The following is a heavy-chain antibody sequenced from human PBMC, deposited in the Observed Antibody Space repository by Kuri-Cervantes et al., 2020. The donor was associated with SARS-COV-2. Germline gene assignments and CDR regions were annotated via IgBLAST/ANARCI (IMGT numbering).Heavy chain of an antibody. D-gene: IGHD1-1*01. Sequence: GGSLRLSCEASGFTFSRYWMHWVRQAPGKGLVWVSRINSAGSSTNYADSVKGRFTISRDNAKNTLYLQMNSLRAEDTAVYYCVRDGDHWNFDYWGQGTLVTVSS. J-gene: IGHJ4*02. CDR1: GFTFSRYW. CDR3: VRDGDHWNFDY. V-gene: IGHV3-74*01. CDR2: INSAGSST.